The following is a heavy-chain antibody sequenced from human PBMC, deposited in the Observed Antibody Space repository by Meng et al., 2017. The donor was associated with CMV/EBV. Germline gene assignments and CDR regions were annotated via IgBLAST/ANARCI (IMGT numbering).Heavy chain of an antibody. CDR1: GFTFSSYS. CDR3: AREGRRAHGMDV. CDR2: ISSSSSYI. J-gene: IGHJ6*02. V-gene: IGHV3-21*01. Sequence: GESLKISCAASGFTFSSYSMNWARQAPGKGLEWVSSISSSSSYIYYADSVKGRFTISRDNAKNSLYLQMNSLRAEDTAVYYCAREGRRAHGMDVWGQGTTVTVSS.